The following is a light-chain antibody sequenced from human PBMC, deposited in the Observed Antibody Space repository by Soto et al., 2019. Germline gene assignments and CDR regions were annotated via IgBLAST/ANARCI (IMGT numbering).Light chain of an antibody. Sequence: LTQPPSVSGAPGQRVTISCTGSSSNIGSTYDVQWYQQLPGTAPKLLIHGNTNRPSGVPDRFSGSKSGTSASLAITGLQADDEADYYCQSYDDSLSVHYVFGTGTKVTVL. CDR3: QSYDDSLSVHYV. CDR2: GNT. V-gene: IGLV1-40*01. J-gene: IGLJ1*01. CDR1: SSNIGSTYD.